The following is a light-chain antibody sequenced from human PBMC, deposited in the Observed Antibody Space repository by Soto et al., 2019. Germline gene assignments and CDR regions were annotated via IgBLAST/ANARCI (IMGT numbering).Light chain of an antibody. CDR2: DVS. CDR1: SGDVGGYNS. Sequence: QSALTQPASVSGSPGQSITISCTGTSGDVGGYNSVSWYQQHPGKAPQLMIYDVSYRPSGISSRFSGSKSDNTASLTISGLRTEDEADYYCSSYATSGTRVFGGGTKLTVL. CDR3: SSYATSGTRV. V-gene: IGLV2-14*03. J-gene: IGLJ2*01.